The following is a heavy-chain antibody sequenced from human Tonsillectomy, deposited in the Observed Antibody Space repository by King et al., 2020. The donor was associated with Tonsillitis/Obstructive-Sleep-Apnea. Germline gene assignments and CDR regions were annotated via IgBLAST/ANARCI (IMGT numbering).Heavy chain of an antibody. Sequence: VQLQQWGAGLLKPSETLSLTCAVYGGSFSAYYWSWIRQPPGKGLEWIGEINHSGSTNYNPSLKSRVTISVDTSKNQFSLNLSSVTAADTAVYYCARGTGVYDILTGYSPFDFWGQGTLVTVSS. D-gene: IGHD3-9*01. CDR3: ARGTGVYDILTGYSPFDF. V-gene: IGHV4-34*01. CDR2: INHSGST. CDR1: GGSFSAYY. J-gene: IGHJ4*02.